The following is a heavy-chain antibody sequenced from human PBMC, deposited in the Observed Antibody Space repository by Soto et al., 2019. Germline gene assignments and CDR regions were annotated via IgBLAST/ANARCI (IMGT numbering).Heavy chain of an antibody. CDR1: GGSIRSGDYY. CDR2: IYYSGST. CDR3: ASNSYGYIFYEY. V-gene: IGHV4-30-4*01. Sequence: SQILSLTCTVSGGSIRSGDYYWSWIRQPPGKGLEWIGYIYYSGSTYYNPSLKSRVTISVDTSKNQFSLKLSSVTAADTAVYYCASNSYGYIFYEYWGQGTLVTVSS. J-gene: IGHJ4*02. D-gene: IGHD5-18*01.